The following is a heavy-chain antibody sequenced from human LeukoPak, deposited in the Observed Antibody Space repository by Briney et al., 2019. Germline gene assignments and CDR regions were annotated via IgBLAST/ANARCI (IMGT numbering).Heavy chain of an antibody. Sequence: GGSLRLSCAASGFTFSSYSMNWVRQAPGKGLEWVSSISSSSSYIYYADSVKGRFTISRDNAKNSLYLQMNSLRAEDTAVYYCARTPTKLYYMDVWGKGTTVTVSS. CDR1: GFTFSSYS. V-gene: IGHV3-21*01. CDR2: ISSSSSYI. J-gene: IGHJ6*03. CDR3: ARTPTKLYYMDV.